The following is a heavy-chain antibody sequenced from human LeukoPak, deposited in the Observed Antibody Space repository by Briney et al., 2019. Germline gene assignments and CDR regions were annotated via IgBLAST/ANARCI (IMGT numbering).Heavy chain of an antibody. D-gene: IGHD3-22*01. V-gene: IGHV1-69*13. Sequence: SVKVSCKASGGTFSSYAISWVRQAPGQGLEWMGGIIPVFGTANYAQKFQGRVTITADESTSTAYMELSSLRSEDTAVYYCARDYYDSSGYYSRPLDYWGQGTLVTVSS. J-gene: IGHJ4*02. CDR2: IIPVFGTA. CDR3: ARDYYDSSGYYSRPLDY. CDR1: GGTFSSYA.